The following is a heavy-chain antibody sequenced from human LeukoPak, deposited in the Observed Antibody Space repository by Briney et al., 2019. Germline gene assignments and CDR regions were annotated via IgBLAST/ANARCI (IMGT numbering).Heavy chain of an antibody. V-gene: IGHV4-30-4*08. D-gene: IGHD1-26*01. CDR3: ARAGKELDLDY. CDR1: GGPITGYY. CDR2: IYYSGST. J-gene: IGHJ4*02. Sequence: KASETLSLTCTVSGGPITGYYWSWIRQPPGKGLEWIGYIYYSGSTYYNPSLKSRVTISVDTSKNQFSLKLSSVTAADTAVYYCARAGKELDLDYWGQGTLVTVSS.